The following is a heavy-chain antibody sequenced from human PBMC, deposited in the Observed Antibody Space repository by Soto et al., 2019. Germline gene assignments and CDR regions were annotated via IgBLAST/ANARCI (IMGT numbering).Heavy chain of an antibody. Sequence: SETLSLTCTVSGGSISSSSYYWGWIRQPPGKGLEWIGSIYYSGSTYYNPSLKSRVTISVDTSKNQFSLKLSSVTAADTAVYYCARHPRYSGSYYGLDYWGQGTLVTVSS. J-gene: IGHJ4*02. D-gene: IGHD1-26*01. CDR3: ARHPRYSGSYYGLDY. V-gene: IGHV4-39*01. CDR2: IYYSGST. CDR1: GGSISSSSYY.